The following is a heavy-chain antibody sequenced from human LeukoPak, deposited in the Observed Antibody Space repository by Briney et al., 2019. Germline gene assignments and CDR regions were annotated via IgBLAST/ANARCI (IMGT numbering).Heavy chain of an antibody. CDR3: AIDSSGYTVSFDY. V-gene: IGHV3-53*01. CDR1: GFTVSSNY. J-gene: IGHJ4*02. Sequence: PGGSLRLSCAASGFTVSSNYMSWVRQAPGKGLEWGSVLYSGGSTYYSDSVKGRFTISRGNSKNTLYLQMNSLRAEDSAVYYCAIDSSGYTVSFDYWGQGTLVTVSS. CDR2: LYSGGST. D-gene: IGHD3-22*01.